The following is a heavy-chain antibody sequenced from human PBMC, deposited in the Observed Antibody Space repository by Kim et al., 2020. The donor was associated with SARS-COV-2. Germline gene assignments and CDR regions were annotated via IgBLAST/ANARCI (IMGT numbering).Heavy chain of an antibody. V-gene: IGHV4-34*01. CDR1: GGSFSGYY. J-gene: IGHJ5*02. D-gene: IGHD6-13*01. CDR2: INHSGST. CDR3: ARAWEQQQRNWFDP. Sequence: SETLSLTCAVYGGSFSGYYWSWIRQPPGKGLEWIGEINHSGSTNYNPSLKSRVTISVDTSKNQFSLKLSSVTAADTAVYYCARAWEQQQRNWFDPWGQGTLVTVSS.